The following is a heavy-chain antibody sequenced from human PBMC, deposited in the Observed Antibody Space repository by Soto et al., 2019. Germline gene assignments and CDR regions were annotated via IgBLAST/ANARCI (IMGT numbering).Heavy chain of an antibody. CDR1: GGSISSYY. CDR2: IYYSGST. J-gene: IGHJ4*02. V-gene: IGHV4-59*08. D-gene: IGHD6-19*01. CDR3: ARQGSGWYEGFFDY. Sequence: SETLSLTCTVSGGSISSYYWSWIRQPPGKGLEWIGYIYYSGSTNYNPSLKSRVTISVDTSKNQFSLKLSSVTAADTAVYYCARQGSGWYEGFFDYWGQGTLVTVSS.